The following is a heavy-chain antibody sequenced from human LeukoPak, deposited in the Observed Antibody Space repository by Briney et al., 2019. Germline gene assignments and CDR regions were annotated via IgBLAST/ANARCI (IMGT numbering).Heavy chain of an antibody. J-gene: IGHJ4*02. CDR1: GGTFSSYA. CDR2: IIPIFGTA. V-gene: IGHV1-69*13. D-gene: IGHD1-1*01. CDR3: ARGQEYIRGAHEPYFDY. Sequence: ASVKVSCKASGGTFSSYAISWVRQAPGQGLEWMGGIIPIFGTANYAQKFQGRVTITADESTSTAYMELSSLRSEDTAVYYCARGQEYIRGAHEPYFDYWGQGTLVTVSS.